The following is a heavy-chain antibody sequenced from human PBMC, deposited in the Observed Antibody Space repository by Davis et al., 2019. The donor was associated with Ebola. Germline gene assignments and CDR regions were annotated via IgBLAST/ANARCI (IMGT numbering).Heavy chain of an antibody. CDR2: MNPNSGNT. V-gene: IGHV1-8*01. CDR1: GYTFTSYD. CDR3: ARSAGTIENWFDP. Sequence: AASVKVSCKASGYTFTSYDINWVRQATGQGLEWMGWMNPNSGNTGYAQKFQGRVTMTRNTSISTAYMELSSLRSEDTAVYYCARSAGTIENWFDPWGQGTLVTVSS. J-gene: IGHJ5*02. D-gene: IGHD6-13*01.